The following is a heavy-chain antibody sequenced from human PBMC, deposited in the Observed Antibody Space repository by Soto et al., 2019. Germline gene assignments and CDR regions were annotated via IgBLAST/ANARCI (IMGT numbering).Heavy chain of an antibody. D-gene: IGHD3-3*01. CDR1: SGSISSSNW. V-gene: IGHV4-4*02. J-gene: IGHJ6*03. Sequence: QVQLQESGPGLVKPSGTLSLTCAVSSGSISSSNWWSWVRQPPGKGLEWIGEIYHSGSTNYNPSLKRRVTIAVDKSNNQFSLKLSSVTAADTAVYYCAKLYDFWSCQSEYMDVWVKGTKVTVSS. CDR2: IYHSGST. CDR3: AKLYDFWSCQSEYMDV.